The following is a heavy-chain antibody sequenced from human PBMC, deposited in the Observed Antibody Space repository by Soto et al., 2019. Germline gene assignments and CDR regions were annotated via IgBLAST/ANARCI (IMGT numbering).Heavy chain of an antibody. Sequence: GGSLRLSCAASGFTFSSYSMNWVRQAPGKGLEWVSSISSSSSYIYYADSVKGRFTISRDNAKNSLYLQMNSLRAEDTAVYYCASSSNDVTSLGYYYYYMDVWGKGTTVTVSS. CDR3: ASSSNDVTSLGYYYYYMDV. CDR2: ISSSSSYI. CDR1: GFTFSSYS. D-gene: IGHD3-16*01. V-gene: IGHV3-21*01. J-gene: IGHJ6*03.